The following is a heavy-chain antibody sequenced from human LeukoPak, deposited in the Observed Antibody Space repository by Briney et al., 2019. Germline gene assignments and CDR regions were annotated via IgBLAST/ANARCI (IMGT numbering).Heavy chain of an antibody. Sequence: SETLSLTCTVSGGSISGTGYYWGWIRQPPGKGLEWIGSFYYSGSTYYNPSLKSRVTISADTSKNQFSLKLTSVTAADTAVYYCARDGYNYGLDRFDYWGQGILVTVSS. V-gene: IGHV4-39*07. CDR1: GGSISGTGYY. D-gene: IGHD5-18*01. CDR2: FYYSGST. J-gene: IGHJ4*02. CDR3: ARDGYNYGLDRFDY.